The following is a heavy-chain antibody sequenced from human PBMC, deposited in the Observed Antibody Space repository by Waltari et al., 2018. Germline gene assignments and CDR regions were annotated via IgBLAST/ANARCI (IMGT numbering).Heavy chain of an antibody. CDR1: GFTFSSYA. V-gene: IGHV3-23*04. D-gene: IGHD2-2*01. J-gene: IGHJ4*02. CDR2: IRGSGGRT. Sequence: EVQLVESGGGLVQPGGSLRLSCAASGFTFSSYAMSWVRQAPGKGLEWVSAIRGSGGRTYYADSVKGRFTISRDNSKNTLDLQMNSLRAEDTAVYYCAKSTVVVVPAAKGFDYWGQGTLVTVSS. CDR3: AKSTVVVVPAAKGFDY.